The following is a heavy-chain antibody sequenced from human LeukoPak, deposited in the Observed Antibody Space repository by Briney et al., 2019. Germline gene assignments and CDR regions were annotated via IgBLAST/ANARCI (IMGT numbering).Heavy chain of an antibody. CDR2: INHSGRT. CDR3: ARDRGESSYAYDY. V-gene: IGHV4-4*02. CDR1: GASVSRNW. Sequence: SETLSLSCTVSGASVSRNWWSWVRQPPGKGLELIGEINHSGRTNYNPSLKSRVTMSLDNSNNHFSLKLSSVTAADTAVYYCARDRGESSYAYDYWGQGTLVTASS. D-gene: IGHD3-16*01. J-gene: IGHJ4*02.